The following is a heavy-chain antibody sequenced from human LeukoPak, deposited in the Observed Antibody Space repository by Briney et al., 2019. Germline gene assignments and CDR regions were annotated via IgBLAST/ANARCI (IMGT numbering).Heavy chain of an antibody. Sequence: GGSLRLSRVASGFGFSFYSMNWVRQAPGKGLEWVAVIWYHGDNTHYEDSVKGRFTISRDNSNNTLYLQMNSLRAEDTAVYFCARGAFDYWGQGTLVTVSS. CDR2: IWYHGDNT. J-gene: IGHJ4*02. V-gene: IGHV3-33*08. CDR1: GFGFSFYS. CDR3: ARGAFDY.